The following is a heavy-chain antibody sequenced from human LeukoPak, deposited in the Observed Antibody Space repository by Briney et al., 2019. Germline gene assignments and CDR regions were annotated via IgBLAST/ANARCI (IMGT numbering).Heavy chain of an antibody. J-gene: IGHJ6*04. D-gene: IGHD3-10*02. CDR3: AELGITMIGGV. Sequence: PGGSLRLSCAASGFTFNNYGMHWVRQAPGKGLEWVAFIRYDRSNQYYADSVKGRFTISRDNAKNSLYLQMNSLRAEDTAVYYCAELGITMIGGVWGKGTTVTISS. CDR2: IRYDRSNQ. CDR1: GFTFNNYG. V-gene: IGHV3-30*02.